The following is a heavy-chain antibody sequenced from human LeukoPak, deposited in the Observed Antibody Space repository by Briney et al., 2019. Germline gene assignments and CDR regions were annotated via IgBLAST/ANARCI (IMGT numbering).Heavy chain of an antibody. J-gene: IGHJ4*02. Sequence: GGSLRLSCAASGFTFSSYAMSWVRQAPGKGLEWGSVISGSGDSTYYADSVEGRCTSSRDNSKDALYLQMNSLRAEDTAVYHCARGAGGYFDYWGQGTLVTVSS. CDR3: ARGAGGYFDY. D-gene: IGHD3-10*01. V-gene: IGHV3-23*01. CDR2: ISGSGDST. CDR1: GFTFSSYA.